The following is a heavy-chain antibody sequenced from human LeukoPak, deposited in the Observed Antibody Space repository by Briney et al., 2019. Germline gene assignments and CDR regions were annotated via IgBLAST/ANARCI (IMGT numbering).Heavy chain of an antibody. D-gene: IGHD3-10*01. Sequence: PSETLSLTCTVSGGSISSYYWSWIRQPPGKGLEWIGYIYYSGSTNYNPSLKSRVTISVDTSKNQFSLKLSSVTAADTAVYYCARHVITMVRGVIKPYYFDYWGQGTLVTVSS. CDR2: IYYSGST. V-gene: IGHV4-59*08. CDR3: ARHVITMVRGVIKPYYFDY. CDR1: GGSISSYY. J-gene: IGHJ4*02.